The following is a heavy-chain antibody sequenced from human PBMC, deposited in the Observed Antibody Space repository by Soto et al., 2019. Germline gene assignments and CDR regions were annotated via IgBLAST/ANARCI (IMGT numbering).Heavy chain of an antibody. CDR2: IIPMFGTA. J-gene: IGHJ4*02. D-gene: IGHD5-18*01. CDR1: GGTFSTYA. V-gene: IGHV1-69*12. CDR3: ASGIQLWLRRINNGYSG. Sequence: QVQLVQSGAEVKKPESSVKVSCKAPGGTFSTYAISWVRQAPGQGLEWMGGIIPMFGTATYAQRFQDRVTITADESTNTVYMQPSSLRSQDTAVYFCASGIQLWLRRINNGYSGWGQGTLVTVSS.